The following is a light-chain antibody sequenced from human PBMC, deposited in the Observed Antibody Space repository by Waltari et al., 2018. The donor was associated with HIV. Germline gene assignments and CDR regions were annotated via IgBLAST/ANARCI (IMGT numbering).Light chain of an antibody. CDR3: QSYDSSLRGHV. V-gene: IGLV1-40*01. CDR2: GNS. Sequence: QSVLTQPPSVSGAPGQRITISCTGSSSHIGAGFDVHWYQQLPGKAPKVLIYGNSNRPSGVPDRCSGSKSGTSASLAITGLQADDEGDYYCQSYDSSLRGHVFGSGTRVTVL. CDR1: SSHIGAGFD. J-gene: IGLJ1*01.